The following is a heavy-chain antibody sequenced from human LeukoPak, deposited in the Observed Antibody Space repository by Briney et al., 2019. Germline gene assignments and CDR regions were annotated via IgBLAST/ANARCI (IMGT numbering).Heavy chain of an antibody. V-gene: IGHV1-2*02. CDR3: ARGYCSSTSCYTGLGGFDP. J-gene: IGHJ5*02. CDR2: INPNSGGT. CDR1: GYTFTGYY. Sequence: ASVKVSCKASGYTFTGYYIHWVRQAPGQGLEWMGWINPNSGGTNYAQKFQGRVTMTRDTSISTAYMELSRLRSDDTAVYYCARGYCSSTSCYTGLGGFDPWGQGTLVTVSS. D-gene: IGHD2-2*02.